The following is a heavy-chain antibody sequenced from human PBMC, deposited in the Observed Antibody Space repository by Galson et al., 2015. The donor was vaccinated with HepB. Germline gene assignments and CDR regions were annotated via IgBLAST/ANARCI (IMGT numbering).Heavy chain of an antibody. Sequence: CAISGDSVSSDSAAWNWIRQSPSRGLEWLGRTYHRSRWYYDYAVSVQSRIIINPDTSKNQFSLQLKSVTPEDTAVYYCARDGYLGLLYYFDYWSQGTLVTVSS. J-gene: IGHJ4*02. CDR3: ARDGYLGLLYYFDY. D-gene: IGHD2/OR15-2a*01. V-gene: IGHV6-1*01. CDR1: GDSVSSDSAA. CDR2: TYHRSRWYY.